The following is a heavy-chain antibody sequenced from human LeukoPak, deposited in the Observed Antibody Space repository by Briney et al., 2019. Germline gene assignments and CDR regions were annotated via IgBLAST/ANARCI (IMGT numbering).Heavy chain of an antibody. D-gene: IGHD1-26*01. J-gene: IGHJ3*02. CDR1: GGTFSSYA. V-gene: IGHV1-2*02. CDR2: INPNSGGT. Sequence: GASVKVSCKASGGTFSSYAISWVRQAPGQGLEWMGWINPNSGGTNYAQKFQGRVTMTRDTSISTAYMELSRLRSDDTALYHCASGRWEPYDAFDIWGQGTMVTVSS. CDR3: ASGRWEPYDAFDI.